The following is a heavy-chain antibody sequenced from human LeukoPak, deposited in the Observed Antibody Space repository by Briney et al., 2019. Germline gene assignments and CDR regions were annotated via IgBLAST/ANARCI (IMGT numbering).Heavy chain of an antibody. J-gene: IGHJ4*02. V-gene: IGHV3-23*01. Sequence: PGGSLRLSCAASGFTFDNYAMSWVRQAPGKGLEWVSGLSGSGATTYYADSVRGRFIISRDNSKNTLHLQMNSLRAEDTAVYYCATTMVRGVIITENYWGQGTLVTVSS. CDR2: LSGSGATT. CDR3: ATTMVRGVIITENY. D-gene: IGHD3-10*01. CDR1: GFTFDNYA.